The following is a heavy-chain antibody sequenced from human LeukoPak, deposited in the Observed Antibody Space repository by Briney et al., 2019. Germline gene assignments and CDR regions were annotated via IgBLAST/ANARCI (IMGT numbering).Heavy chain of an antibody. CDR3: ARLKMDTLAARVNAFDI. CDR2: IRYLGST. CDR1: GGSMSSGTYY. J-gene: IGHJ3*02. Sequence: ASETLSLTCTVSGGSMSSGTYYWGWIRQPPGKGLEWIASIRYLGSTYYNPSLQSRVTISVDTPKNQFSLKLSSVTAADTAVYYCARLKMDTLAARVNAFDIWGQGTMVTVSS. D-gene: IGHD6-25*01. V-gene: IGHV4-39*01.